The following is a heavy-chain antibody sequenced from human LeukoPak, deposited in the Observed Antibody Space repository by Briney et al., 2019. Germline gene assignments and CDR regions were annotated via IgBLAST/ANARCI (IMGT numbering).Heavy chain of an antibody. D-gene: IGHD6-13*01. V-gene: IGHV3-23*01. J-gene: IGHJ5*02. CDR1: GFSVTNYY. CDR2: ITGRGDET. Sequence: GGSLRLSCAASGFSVTNYYMSWVRRAPGKGLEWVSSITGRGDETFYADSVKGRFSLSRDNSKNMLYLQMYSLGAEDTAIYYCAKGAAAGLVDWFDPWGQGTLVTVSS. CDR3: AKGAAAGLVDWFDP.